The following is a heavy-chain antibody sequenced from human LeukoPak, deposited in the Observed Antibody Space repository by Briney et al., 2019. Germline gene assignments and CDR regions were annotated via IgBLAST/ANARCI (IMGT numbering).Heavy chain of an antibody. CDR1: GFTLSAHY. D-gene: IGHD2-2*01. CDR2: SRNKANSYTT. J-gene: IGHJ3*02. CDR3: ARGYHSFDI. Sequence: GGSLRLSCAASGFTLSAHYMNGARQAPGKGREWVGRSRNKANSYTTEYAASVKGRFTISRDDSKNSLHLQMNSLKTEDTAVYYCARGYHSFDIWGQGTKVTVSS. V-gene: IGHV3-72*01.